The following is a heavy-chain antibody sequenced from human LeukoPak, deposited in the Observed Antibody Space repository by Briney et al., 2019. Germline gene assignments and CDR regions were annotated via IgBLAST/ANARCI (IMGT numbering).Heavy chain of an antibody. Sequence: GGSLRLSCAASGFTFSSYSMNWVRQAPGKGLEWVSSISSSSSYIYYADSVKGRFTISRDNAKNSLYLQMNSLKTEDTAVYYCTRGPIQQWLYYGMDVWGQGTTVTVSS. V-gene: IGHV3-21*03. D-gene: IGHD5-18*01. CDR3: TRGPIQQWLYYGMDV. CDR1: GFTFSSYS. CDR2: ISSSSSYI. J-gene: IGHJ6*02.